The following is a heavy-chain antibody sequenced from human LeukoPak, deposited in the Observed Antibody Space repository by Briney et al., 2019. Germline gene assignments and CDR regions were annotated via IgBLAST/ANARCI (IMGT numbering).Heavy chain of an antibody. D-gene: IGHD3-10*01. V-gene: IGHV4-38-2*01. J-gene: IGHJ3*02. CDR3: ARSRPGFILDAFDI. CDR1: GFTFDGYG. CDR2: IYYSGST. Sequence: GSLRLSCAASGFTFDGYGMSWVRQAPGKGLEWIGSIYYSGSTYYNPSLKSRVTISVDTSKNQFSLKLSSVTAADTAVYYCARSRPGFILDAFDIWGQGTMVTVSS.